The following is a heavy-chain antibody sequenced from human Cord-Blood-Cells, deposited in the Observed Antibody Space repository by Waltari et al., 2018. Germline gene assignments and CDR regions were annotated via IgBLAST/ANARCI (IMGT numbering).Heavy chain of an antibody. CDR2: INHSGST. CDR3: ARRGYYYGSGSAFDI. J-gene: IGHJ3*02. Sequence: QVQLQPWGAGLLKPSETLSLTCAVYGGSFSGYYWSWIRPPPGKGLEWIGEINHSGSTNYNPSLKSRVTISVDTSKNQFSLKLSSVTAADTAVYYCARRGYYYGSGSAFDIWGQGTMVTVSS. V-gene: IGHV4-34*01. CDR1: GGSFSGYY. D-gene: IGHD3-10*01.